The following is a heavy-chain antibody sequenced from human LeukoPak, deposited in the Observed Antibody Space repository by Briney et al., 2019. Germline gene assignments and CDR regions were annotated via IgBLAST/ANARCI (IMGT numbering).Heavy chain of an antibody. CDR2: IYYSGST. Sequence: SETLSLTCTVSGGSISSYYWSWIRQPPGKGLEWIGYIYYSGSTNYNPSLRSRVTISVDTAKNQFSLTLSSVTAADTAVYYCARGSVAGTRGLSEFDYWGQGTLVTVSS. J-gene: IGHJ4*02. V-gene: IGHV4-59*01. D-gene: IGHD6-19*01. CDR3: ARGSVAGTRGLSEFDY. CDR1: GGSISSYY.